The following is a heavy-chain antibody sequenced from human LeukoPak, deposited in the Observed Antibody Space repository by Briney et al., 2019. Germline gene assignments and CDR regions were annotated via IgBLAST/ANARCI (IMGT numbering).Heavy chain of an antibody. CDR3: ARDIVVVPAAHYGYWFDP. Sequence: ASVKVSCKASGYTFTTYHIHWVRQAPGQGLEWMGIINLNGGRTSYAQKFQGRVTITRDTSASTAYMELSSLRSEDTAVYYCARDIVVVPAAHYGYWFDPWGQGTLVTVSS. D-gene: IGHD2-2*01. V-gene: IGHV1-46*01. CDR1: GYTFTTYH. J-gene: IGHJ5*02. CDR2: INLNGGRT.